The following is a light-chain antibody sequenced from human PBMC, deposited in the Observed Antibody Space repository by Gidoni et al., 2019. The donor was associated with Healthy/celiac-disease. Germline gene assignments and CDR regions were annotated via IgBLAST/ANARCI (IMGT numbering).Light chain of an antibody. CDR2: AAS. Sequence: AIRMTQSPSSISASTGDRVTITCRASQGISSSLAWYQQKPGKAPKLLFYAASTLQSGVPSSFSGSGSGTDFTLTISCLQSEDFATYYCQQYYSYPWTFGQGTKVEIK. V-gene: IGKV1-8*01. CDR1: QGISSS. J-gene: IGKJ1*01. CDR3: QQYYSYPWT.